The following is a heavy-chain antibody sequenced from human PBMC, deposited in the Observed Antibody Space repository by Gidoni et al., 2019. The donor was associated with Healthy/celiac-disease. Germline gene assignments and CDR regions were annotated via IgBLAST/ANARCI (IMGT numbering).Heavy chain of an antibody. J-gene: IGHJ4*02. D-gene: IGHD4-4*01. Sequence: QVQLQQWGAGLLKPSETLSLTCAVDGGSFSGYYWSWIRQPPGKGLEWIGEINHSGSTNYNPSLKSRVTISVDTSKNQFSLKLSSVTAADTAVYYCATRLNDYSNSFDYWGQGTLVTVSS. CDR1: GGSFSGYY. V-gene: IGHV4-34*01. CDR2: INHSGST. CDR3: ATRLNDYSNSFDY.